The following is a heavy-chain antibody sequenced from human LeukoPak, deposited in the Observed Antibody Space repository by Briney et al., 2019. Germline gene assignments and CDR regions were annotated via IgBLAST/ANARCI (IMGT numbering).Heavy chain of an antibody. Sequence: GGSLRLSCAGSGFPFSSYVMSWVRQAPGKGLEWVSYINHNGETIYYPDFVKGRFTISRDNAKNSLYLQMNSLRDEDTAVYYCARDNDWAFDYWGQGTLVTVSS. V-gene: IGHV3-48*02. CDR3: ARDNDWAFDY. J-gene: IGHJ4*02. CDR1: GFPFSSYV. CDR2: INHNGETI. D-gene: IGHD3-9*01.